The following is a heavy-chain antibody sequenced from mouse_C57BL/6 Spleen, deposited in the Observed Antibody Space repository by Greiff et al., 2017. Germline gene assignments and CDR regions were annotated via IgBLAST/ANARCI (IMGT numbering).Heavy chain of an antibody. CDR3: AKKDYYGTGFAY. D-gene: IGHD1-1*01. V-gene: IGHV2-5*01. CDR2: IWRGGST. J-gene: IGHJ3*01. Sequence: VQVVESGPGLVQPSQSLSITCTVSGFSLTSYGVHWVRQSPGKGLEWLGVIWRGGSTDYNAAFMSRLSITKDNSKSQVFFKMNSLQADDTAIYYCAKKDYYGTGFAYWGQGTLVTVSA. CDR1: GFSLTSYG.